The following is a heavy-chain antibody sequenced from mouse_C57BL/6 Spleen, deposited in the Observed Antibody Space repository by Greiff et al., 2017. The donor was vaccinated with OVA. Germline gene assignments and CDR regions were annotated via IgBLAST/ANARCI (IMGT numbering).Heavy chain of an antibody. CDR1: GFTFSSYT. J-gene: IGHJ1*03. V-gene: IGHV5-9*01. D-gene: IGHD2-3*01. CDR3: ARQAIYDGYPHWYFDV. Sequence: EVKLVESGGGLVKPGGSLKLSCAASGFTFSSYTMSWVRQTPEKRLEWVATISGGGGNTYYPDSVKGRFTISRDNAKNTLYLQMSSLRSEDTALYYCARQAIYDGYPHWYFDVWGTGTTVTVSS. CDR2: ISGGGGNT.